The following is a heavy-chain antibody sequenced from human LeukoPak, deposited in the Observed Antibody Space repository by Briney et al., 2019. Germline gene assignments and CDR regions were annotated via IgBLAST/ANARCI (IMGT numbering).Heavy chain of an antibody. J-gene: IGHJ4*02. Sequence: PGGSLRLSCAASGFTFSSYAMSWVRQAPGKGLEWVSAISGSGGSTYYADSVKGRFTISRDNSKNTLYLQMNSLRAEDTAVYFCAKDPSEWLVEPLDYWGQGTLVTVSS. V-gene: IGHV3-23*01. D-gene: IGHD3-3*01. CDR2: ISGSGGST. CDR1: GFTFSSYA. CDR3: AKDPSEWLVEPLDY.